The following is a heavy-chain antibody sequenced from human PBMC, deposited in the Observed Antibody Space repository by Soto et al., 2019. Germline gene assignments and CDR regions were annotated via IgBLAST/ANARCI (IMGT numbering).Heavy chain of an antibody. V-gene: IGHV1-2*04. D-gene: IGHD3-3*01. CDR2: INPNSGGT. Sequence: GASVKVSCKASGYTFTGYYMHWVRQAPGQGLEWMGWINPNSGGTNYAQKFQGWVTMTRDTSISTAYMELSRLRSDDTAVYYCARGPNFGVVTEPYYFDYWGQGTLVTVSS. CDR1: GYTFTGYY. J-gene: IGHJ4*02. CDR3: ARGPNFGVVTEPYYFDY.